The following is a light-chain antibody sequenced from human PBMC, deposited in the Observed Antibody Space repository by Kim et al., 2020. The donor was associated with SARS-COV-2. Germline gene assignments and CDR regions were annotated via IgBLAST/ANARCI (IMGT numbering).Light chain of an antibody. Sequence: EIVLTQSPATLSVSPGERATLSCRASQYIGNNLAWYQHKPGQAPRLLIYGASTRATDIPATFSGTGSGTEFTLTISSLQSEDFAVYYCQQYLSWPPLNTFGQGTKLEI. CDR2: GAS. J-gene: IGKJ2*01. CDR3: QQYLSWPPLNT. CDR1: QYIGNN. V-gene: IGKV3D-15*01.